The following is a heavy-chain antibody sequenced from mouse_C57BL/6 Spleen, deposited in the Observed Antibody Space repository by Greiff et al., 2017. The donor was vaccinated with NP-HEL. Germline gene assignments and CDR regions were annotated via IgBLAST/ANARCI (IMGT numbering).Heavy chain of an antibody. CDR1: GFTFTDYY. Sequence: EVMLVESGGGLVQPGGSLSLSCAASGFTFTDYYMSWVRQPPGKALEWLGFIRNTANGYTTAYSASVKGRFTISRANSQSILYLQMNALRAEDSATYYCARDGSNYDHYFDYWGKGTTLTVSS. D-gene: IGHD2-5*01. J-gene: IGHJ2*01. CDR3: ARDGSNYDHYFDY. CDR2: IRNTANGYTT. V-gene: IGHV7-3*01.